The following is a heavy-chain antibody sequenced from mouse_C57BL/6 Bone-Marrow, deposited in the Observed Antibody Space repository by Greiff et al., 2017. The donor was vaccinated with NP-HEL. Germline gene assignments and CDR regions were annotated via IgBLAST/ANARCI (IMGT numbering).Heavy chain of an antibody. D-gene: IGHD3-2*02. V-gene: IGHV1-54*01. J-gene: IGHJ1*03. CDR3: ARCSGYEYFDV. Sequence: QVQLQQSGAELVRPGTSVKVSCKASGYAFTNYLIEWVKQRPGQGLEWIGMINPGSGGTNYNEKFKGKATLTADKSSSTAYMQLSSLTSEDSAVYFCARCSGYEYFDVWGTGTTVTVSS. CDR1: GYAFTNYL. CDR2: INPGSGGT.